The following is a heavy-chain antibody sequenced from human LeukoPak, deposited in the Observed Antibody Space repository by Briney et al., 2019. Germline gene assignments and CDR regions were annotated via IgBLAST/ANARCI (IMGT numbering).Heavy chain of an antibody. D-gene: IGHD1-26*01. CDR3: ARDRGSGSYVNYFDY. J-gene: IGHJ4*02. CDR1: GYTFTSYG. CDR2: ISAYNGNT. Sequence: ASVKVSCKASGYTFTSYGISWVRQAPGQRLEWMGWISAYNGNTNYAQKLQGRVTMTTDTSTSTAYMELRSLRSDDTAVYYCARDRGSGSYVNYFDYWGQGTLVTVSS. V-gene: IGHV1-18*01.